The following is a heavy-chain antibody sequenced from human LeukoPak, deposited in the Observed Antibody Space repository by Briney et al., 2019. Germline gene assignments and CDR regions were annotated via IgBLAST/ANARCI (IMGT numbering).Heavy chain of an antibody. Sequence: PGGSLRLSCAASGFIFSTYTMNWVRQAPGKGLEWVSSISSSGGRTYYADSVKGRFTISRDNSKNTLYLQVISLRAEDTAVYYCAKAAVYHDSCPDSWGQGTLVTVSS. V-gene: IGHV3-23*01. J-gene: IGHJ4*02. CDR1: GFIFSTYT. CDR3: AKAAVYHDSCPDS. D-gene: IGHD5/OR15-5a*01. CDR2: ISSSGGRT.